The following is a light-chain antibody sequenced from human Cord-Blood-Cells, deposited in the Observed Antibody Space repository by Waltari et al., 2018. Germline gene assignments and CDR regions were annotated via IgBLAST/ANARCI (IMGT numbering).Light chain of an antibody. CDR1: QSISSY. CDR3: QQSYSTPFT. J-gene: IGKJ3*01. V-gene: IGKV1-39*01. Sequence: DIQMTQSPSSLSASVGARVTITCRASQSISSYLNWYQQKPGKAPKFLIYAASSLQSGGPARFSGSGSGTDFTLTISSLQPEDFATYYCQQSYSTPFTFGPGTKVDIK. CDR2: AAS.